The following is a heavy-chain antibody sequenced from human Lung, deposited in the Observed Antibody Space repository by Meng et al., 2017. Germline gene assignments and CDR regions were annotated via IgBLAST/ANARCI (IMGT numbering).Heavy chain of an antibody. CDR1: EGTFNSHA. V-gene: IGHV1-69*01. CDR3: ARVERTYYDYVWGLGRFDP. D-gene: IGHD3-16*01. CDR2: IIPAFGAP. Sequence: VAWVQAGGEGRRPWSTWKASCKALEGTFNSHAFSWVRPAPGQGLEWMGGIIPAFGAPNHAQKFQGRVRITADESTTTAYMELSSLRSEDTAVYFCARVERTYYDYVWGLGRFDPWGQGTLVTVSS. J-gene: IGHJ5*02.